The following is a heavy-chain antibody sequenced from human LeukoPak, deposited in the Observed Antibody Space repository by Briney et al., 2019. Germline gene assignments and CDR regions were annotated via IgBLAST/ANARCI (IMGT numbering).Heavy chain of an antibody. CDR2: IIPIFGTA. J-gene: IGHJ3*02. D-gene: IGHD5-18*01. V-gene: IGHV1-69*05. CDR3: ASEDTAMDAIDI. Sequence: GASVKVSCKASGGTFSSYAISWVRHAPGQGLEWMGRIIPIFGTANHAQKFQGRVTITTDESTSTAYMELSSLRSEDTAADYCASEDTAMDAIDIWGQGTLVTVSS. CDR1: GGTFSSYA.